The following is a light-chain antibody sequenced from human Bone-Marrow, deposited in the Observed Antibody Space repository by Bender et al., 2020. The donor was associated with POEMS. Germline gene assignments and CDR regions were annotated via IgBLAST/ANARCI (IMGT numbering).Light chain of an antibody. J-gene: IGLJ1*01. V-gene: IGLV2-23*02. CDR3: CSYAGSSTHYV. CDR2: DVS. CDR1: SSDVGSYNY. Sequence: QSDLTQPASVSGSPGQSITISCTGTSSDVGSYNYVSWYQQHSGKAPKLMIYDVSKRPSGVPDRFSGSKSGNTASLTISGLQAEDEADYYCCSYAGSSTHYVFGTGTKVTVL.